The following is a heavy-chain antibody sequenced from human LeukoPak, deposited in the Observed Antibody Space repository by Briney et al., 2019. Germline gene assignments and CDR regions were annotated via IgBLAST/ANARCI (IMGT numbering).Heavy chain of an antibody. D-gene: IGHD6-13*01. CDR2: ISSNGGST. CDR1: GFTFSSYA. CDR3: ARVGYTSYYYYGMDV. J-gene: IGHJ6*02. Sequence: GGSLRLSCAASGFTFSSYAMHWVRQAPGKGLEYVSAISSNGGSTYYANSVKGRFTISRDNSNNTLYLQMGSLRAEDMAVYYCARVGYTSYYYYGMDVWGQGTTVTVSS. V-gene: IGHV3-64*01.